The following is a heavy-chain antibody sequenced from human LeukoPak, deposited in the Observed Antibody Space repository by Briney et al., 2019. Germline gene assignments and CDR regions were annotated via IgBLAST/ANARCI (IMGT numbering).Heavy chain of an antibody. J-gene: IGHJ4*02. Sequence: GGSLRLSCAASGFTFSNYAMSWVRQAPGKGLEWVSSISGSGDNTYYADSVKGRFTISRDNSKNTLYLQMNSLRAEDTAVYYCKLDIDYWGQGALVTVSS. CDR1: GFTFSNYA. CDR2: ISGSGDNT. V-gene: IGHV3-23*01. CDR3: KLDIDY. D-gene: IGHD1-26*01.